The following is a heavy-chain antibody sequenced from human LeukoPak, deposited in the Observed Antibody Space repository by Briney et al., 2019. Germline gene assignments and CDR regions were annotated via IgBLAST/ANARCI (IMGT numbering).Heavy chain of an antibody. J-gene: IGHJ3*01. Sequence: GGSLRLSCADPGYTFSNALMTWVRQVPGKGLEWVAHIKSRTDGGTTDCAAHVKGTFTISRDDTKNNLYLQMKSLKTEDTAGYYCTTSDGVNWGQGTMVTASS. D-gene: IGHD3-10*01. CDR1: GYTFSNAL. V-gene: IGHV3-15*01. CDR2: IKSRTDGGTT. CDR3: TTSDGVN.